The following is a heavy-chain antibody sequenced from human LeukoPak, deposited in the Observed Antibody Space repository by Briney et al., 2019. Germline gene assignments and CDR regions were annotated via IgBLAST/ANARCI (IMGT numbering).Heavy chain of an antibody. D-gene: IGHD3-3*01. Sequence: GGSLRLSCAASGFTFSSYGMHWVRQAPGKGLEWVAVISYDGSNKYYADSVKGRFTISRDNSKNTLYLQMNSLRAEDTAVYYCARDSPNTILDYWGQGTLVTVSS. J-gene: IGHJ4*02. V-gene: IGHV3-30*03. CDR1: GFTFSSYG. CDR3: ARDSPNTILDY. CDR2: ISYDGSNK.